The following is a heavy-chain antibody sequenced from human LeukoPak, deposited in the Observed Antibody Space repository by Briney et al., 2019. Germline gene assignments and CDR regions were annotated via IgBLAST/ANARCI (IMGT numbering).Heavy chain of an antibody. D-gene: IGHD5-24*01. V-gene: IGHV4-31*02. CDR2: IYYSGST. CDR1: GFTLSSYA. Sequence: LRLSCAASGFTLSSYAMSWIRQHPGKGLEWIGYIYYSGSTYYNPSLKSRVTISVDTSKNQFSLKLSSVTAADTAVYYCARGVRWLQLSYFDYWGQGTLVTVSS. J-gene: IGHJ4*02. CDR3: ARGVRWLQLSYFDY.